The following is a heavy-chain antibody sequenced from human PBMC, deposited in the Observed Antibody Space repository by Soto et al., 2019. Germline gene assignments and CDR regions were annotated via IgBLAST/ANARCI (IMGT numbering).Heavy chain of an antibody. J-gene: IGHJ6*02. Sequence: QVQLVESGGGVVQPGRSLRLSCAASGFTFSDYAFHWVRQAPGKGLEWVTLISYDGSNTYFADSVKGRFTISRDMSQKTLYLQMNSLRAEDTAVYYCARQGMAARKYFHKYLDVWGQGTTVIVSS. CDR1: GFTFSDYA. D-gene: IGHD6-6*01. V-gene: IGHV3-30-3*01. CDR2: ISYDGSNT. CDR3: ARQGMAARKYFHKYLDV.